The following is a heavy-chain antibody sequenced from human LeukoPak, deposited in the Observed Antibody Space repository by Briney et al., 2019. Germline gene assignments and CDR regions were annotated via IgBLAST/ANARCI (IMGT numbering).Heavy chain of an antibody. V-gene: IGHV4-4*07. D-gene: IGHD3-22*01. CDR3: ARQSGGSYVFFDY. Sequence: PSETLSLTCTVSGGSLSTYYWSWIPQPAGKGLEWIGRISATRNSNYNPSLKSRVTISVDKSKDQFSLKLTSVTAADTAVYFCARQSGGSYVFFDYWGRGTLVTVSS. J-gene: IGHJ4*02. CDR2: ISATRNS. CDR1: GGSLSTYY.